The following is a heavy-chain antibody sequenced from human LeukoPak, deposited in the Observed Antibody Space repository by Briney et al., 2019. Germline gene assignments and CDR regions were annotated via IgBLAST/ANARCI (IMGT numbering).Heavy chain of an antibody. CDR1: GDSVSSGNYF. D-gene: IGHD3-9*01. J-gene: IGHJ4*02. CDR2: INYLGST. V-gene: IGHV4-39*01. CDR3: ARLSKGRYFDYIFDY. Sequence: SSETLSLTCAVSGDSVSSGNYFWGWIRQPPGKGLEWIGNINYLGSTAYNPSLKSRVTMSVDTSKNQFSLKMTSVTAADTAVYYCARLSKGRYFDYIFDYWGQGTLVTVSS.